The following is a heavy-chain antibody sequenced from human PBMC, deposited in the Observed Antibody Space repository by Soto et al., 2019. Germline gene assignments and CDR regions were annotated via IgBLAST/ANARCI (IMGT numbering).Heavy chain of an antibody. CDR1: GFTFGRHG. D-gene: IGHD4-17*01. V-gene: IGHV3-33*01. Sequence: QVQLVESGGGVVQPGGSLRLSCAASGFTFGRHGMHWVRQAPGKGLEWVAVIGSDGRRDSYADSVKGRFTISRDNGQNTLYLQMNSLRAEDTAVYYCARDDDYGDNGLDYWGQGTLGTVSS. CDR3: ARDDDYGDNGLDY. CDR2: IGSDGRRD. J-gene: IGHJ4*02.